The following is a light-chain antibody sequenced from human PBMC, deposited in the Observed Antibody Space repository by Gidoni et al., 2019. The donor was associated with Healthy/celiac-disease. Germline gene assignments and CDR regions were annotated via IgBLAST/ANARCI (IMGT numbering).Light chain of an antibody. V-gene: IGLV2-14*01. J-gene: IGLJ2*01. CDR3: SSYTSSSTVV. CDR1: SSDVGGYNY. CDR2: EVS. Sequence: QSALTQPASVSASPGPSSTISCTGTSSDVGGYNYVSWYQQHPGKAPKLMIYEVSNRPSGVSNRFSGSKSGNTASLTISGLQAEDEADYYCSSYTSSSTVVFGGGTKLTVL.